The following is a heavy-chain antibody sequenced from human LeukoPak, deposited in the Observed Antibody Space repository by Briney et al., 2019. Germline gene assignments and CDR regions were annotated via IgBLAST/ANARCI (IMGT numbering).Heavy chain of an antibody. Sequence: PGGTLRLSCAASGFTFSTYGMNWVRQAPGKGLEWVSSISGSGGSTYYADSGKGRFTISRDNSKNTLYLQVDSLRAEDTAVYYCAKGGARYFDWLAIDYWGQGTLVTVSS. D-gene: IGHD3-9*01. J-gene: IGHJ4*02. CDR3: AKGGARYFDWLAIDY. CDR2: ISGSGGST. V-gene: IGHV3-23*01. CDR1: GFTFSTYG.